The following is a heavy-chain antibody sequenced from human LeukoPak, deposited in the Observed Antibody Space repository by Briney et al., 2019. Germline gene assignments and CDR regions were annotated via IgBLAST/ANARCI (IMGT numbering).Heavy chain of an antibody. CDR1: DRSFSGSY. J-gene: IGHJ4*02. CDR2: ITHDGRI. Sequence: SETLSLTCAVYDRSFSGSYWSWIRQPPGEGLEWIGEITHDGRINYCPSLKSRATISLDTSKNQFSLKLSSVTGADSTVYYCATIYGDYSDFDSWGQGTLVTVSS. V-gene: IGHV4-34*01. CDR3: ATIYGDYSDFDS. D-gene: IGHD4-17*01.